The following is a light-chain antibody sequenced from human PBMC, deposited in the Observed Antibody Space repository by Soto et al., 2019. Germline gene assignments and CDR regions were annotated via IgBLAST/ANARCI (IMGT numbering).Light chain of an antibody. Sequence: IQITQSPSSLSASVGDRVTITCRASQGIRNYLAWYHQKPGKVPKLLIYGASTLQSGVPSRFSGSGSGTDFTLTISSLQPEDVATYYCQKYNSAPLLTFGPGTKVDIK. CDR1: QGIRNY. CDR3: QKYNSAPLLT. CDR2: GAS. V-gene: IGKV1-27*01. J-gene: IGKJ3*01.